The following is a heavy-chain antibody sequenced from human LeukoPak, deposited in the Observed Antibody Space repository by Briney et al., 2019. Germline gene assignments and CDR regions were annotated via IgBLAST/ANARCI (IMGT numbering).Heavy chain of an antibody. Sequence: ASAKVSCKASGYTFTSYDINWVRQATGQGLEWMGWMNPNSGNTGYAQKFQGRVTMTRNTSISTAYMELSSLRSEDTAVYYCARTYYYDSSGYYLGGNWFDPWGQGTLVTVSS. CDR1: GYTFTSYD. CDR3: ARTYYYDSSGYYLGGNWFDP. CDR2: MNPNSGNT. D-gene: IGHD3-22*01. V-gene: IGHV1-8*01. J-gene: IGHJ5*02.